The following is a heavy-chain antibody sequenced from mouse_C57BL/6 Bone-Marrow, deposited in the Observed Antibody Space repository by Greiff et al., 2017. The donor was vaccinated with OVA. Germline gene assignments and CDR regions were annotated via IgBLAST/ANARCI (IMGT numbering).Heavy chain of an antibody. J-gene: IGHJ2*01. CDR2: INPNNGGT. V-gene: IGHV1-18*01. CDR3: ARSGGIYYSNFDY. CDR1: GYTFTDYN. Sequence: VQLKQSGPELVKPGASVKIPCKASGYTFTDYNMDWVKQSHGKSLEWIGDINPNNGGTIYNQKFKGKATLTVDKSSSTAYMELRSLTSEDTAVYYCARSGGIYYSNFDYWGQGTTLTVSS. D-gene: IGHD1-1*01.